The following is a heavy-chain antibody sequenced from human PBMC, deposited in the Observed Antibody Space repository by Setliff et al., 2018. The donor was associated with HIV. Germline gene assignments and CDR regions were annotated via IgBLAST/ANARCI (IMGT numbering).Heavy chain of an antibody. D-gene: IGHD3-22*01. Sequence: PSETLSLTCAVSGGSISSGNWWSWVRQPPGKRLEWIGEIYHSGITNYNPSLKSQVTISVDKSENQFSLKLSSVTAADTAVYYCASTTYYYDSSGYNSWPLFDYWGQGTLVTVSS. CDR2: IYHSGIT. J-gene: IGHJ4*02. CDR3: ASTTYYYDSSGYNSWPLFDY. V-gene: IGHV4-4*02. CDR1: GGSISSGNW.